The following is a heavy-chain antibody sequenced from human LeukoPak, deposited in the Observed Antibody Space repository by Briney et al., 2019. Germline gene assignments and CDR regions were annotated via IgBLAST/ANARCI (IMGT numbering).Heavy chain of an antibody. CDR1: GFTFSDYY. J-gene: IGHJ5*02. Sequence: GGSLRLSCAVSGFTFSDYYMSWIRQAPGKGLEWVSYISSSGSTIYYADSVKGRFTISRDNAKNTLYLQMNSLRAEDTAVYYCVRGGAEYSNGHNWFDPWGQGTLVTVSS. V-gene: IGHV3-11*04. D-gene: IGHD2/OR15-2a*01. CDR2: ISSSGSTI. CDR3: VRGGAEYSNGHNWFDP.